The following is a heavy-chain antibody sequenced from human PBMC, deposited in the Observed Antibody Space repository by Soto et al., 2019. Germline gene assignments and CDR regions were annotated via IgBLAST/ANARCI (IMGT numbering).Heavy chain of an antibody. CDR3: ARGYSSGPDY. CDR2: INSDGSTT. Sequence: EVQLVESGGGVVQPGGSLRLSCAASGFTFSDHWMHWVRQVPGKGLVWVARINSDGSTTTYADSVKGRFTISRANARNTLDLHMDSLRAGDTALYYCARGYSSGPDYWGQGTLVTVSS. J-gene: IGHJ4*02. V-gene: IGHV3-74*01. CDR1: GFTFSDHW. D-gene: IGHD6-19*01.